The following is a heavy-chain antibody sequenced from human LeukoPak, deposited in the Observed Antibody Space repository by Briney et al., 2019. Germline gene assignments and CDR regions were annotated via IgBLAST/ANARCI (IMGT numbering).Heavy chain of an antibody. V-gene: IGHV4-39*07. D-gene: IGHD2-8*01. CDR2: IYHSGST. CDR1: GGSITSSSYY. CDR3: ARRVTDAFDI. Sequence: SETLSLTCTVSGGSITSSSYYWGWIRQPPGKGLEWIGSIYHSGSTYYNPSLKSRVTISVDTSKNQFSLKLSSVTAADTAVYYCARRVTDAFDIWGQGTMVTVSS. J-gene: IGHJ3*02.